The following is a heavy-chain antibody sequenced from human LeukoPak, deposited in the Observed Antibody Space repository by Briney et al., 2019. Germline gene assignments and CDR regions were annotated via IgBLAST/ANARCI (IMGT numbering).Heavy chain of an antibody. CDR2: IGASGDTT. CDR3: AKAAARRGRLNYFDY. V-gene: IGHV3-23*01. CDR1: GFTFSSNS. Sequence: GGSLRLSCAASGFTFSSNSMTWVRQTPGKGLEWVSGIGASGDTTFYADSVKGRFTISRDISNNTLYLQMNSLRAEDTAVYYCAKAAARRGRLNYFDYWGQGTLVTVSS. J-gene: IGHJ4*02. D-gene: IGHD3-10*01.